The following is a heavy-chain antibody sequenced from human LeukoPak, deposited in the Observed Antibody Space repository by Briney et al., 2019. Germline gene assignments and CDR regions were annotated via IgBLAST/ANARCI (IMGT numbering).Heavy chain of an antibody. Sequence: GGPLRLSCAASGFTFSDYHMSWIRQAPGKGLEWVSYISSSGSTIYYADSVKGRFTISRDNAKNSLYLQMNSLRAEDTAVYYCARDGPLGAFDIWGQGTMVTVSS. J-gene: IGHJ3*02. CDR2: ISSSGSTI. CDR1: GFTFSDYH. CDR3: ARDGPLGAFDI. V-gene: IGHV3-11*01.